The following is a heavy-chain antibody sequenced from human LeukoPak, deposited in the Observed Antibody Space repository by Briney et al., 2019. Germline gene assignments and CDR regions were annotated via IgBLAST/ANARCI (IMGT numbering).Heavy chain of an antibody. D-gene: IGHD3-22*01. CDR3: ARGPYSYDSSGAFDI. V-gene: IGHV4-61*02. J-gene: IGHJ3*02. CDR1: GDSISSGDYY. Sequence: SETLSFTCTVSGDSISSGDYYWSWIRQPAGKGLEWIGRISSSGSTNYNPSLKSRVTISVDTSKNQFSLKLSSVTAADTAVYFCARGPYSYDSSGAFDIWGQGTMVTVSS. CDR2: ISSSGST.